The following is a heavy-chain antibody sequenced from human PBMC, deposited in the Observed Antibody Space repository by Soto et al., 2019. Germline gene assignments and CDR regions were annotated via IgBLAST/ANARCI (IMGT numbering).Heavy chain of an antibody. J-gene: IGHJ6*02. CDR1: GFTFRSYA. CDR2: ISHDGNIK. CDR3: ARDYETSSAGYYYYGMGV. Sequence: GSLRLSCGASGFTFRSYAMHWVRQAPGKGLEWVATISHDGNIKYYADSVKGRFAISRDNSMNAMFLQMDSLRPEDTARYYCARDYETSSAGYYYYGMGVWGHGTTVTVSS. V-gene: IGHV3-30*09. D-gene: IGHD3-9*01.